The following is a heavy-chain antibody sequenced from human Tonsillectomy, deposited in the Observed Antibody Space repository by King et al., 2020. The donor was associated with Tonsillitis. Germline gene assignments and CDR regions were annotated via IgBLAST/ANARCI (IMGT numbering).Heavy chain of an antibody. J-gene: IGHJ3*02. V-gene: IGHV5-51*01. CDR2: IYPGDSDT. Sequence: VQLVESGAEVKKPGESLKISCMGSGYSFTSYWIGWVRQLPGKGLEWMGIIYPGDSDTRYSPSFQGPVTITADKSISTAYLQWSSLKASDTAMYYCASHHVGGAMVAHDAFDIWGQGTMVTVSS. CDR1: GYSFTSYW. CDR3: ASHHVGGAMVAHDAFDI. D-gene: IGHD5-18*01.